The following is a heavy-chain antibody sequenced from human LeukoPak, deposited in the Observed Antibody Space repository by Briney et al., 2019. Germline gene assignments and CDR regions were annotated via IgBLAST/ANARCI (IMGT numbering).Heavy chain of an antibody. J-gene: IGHJ5*02. CDR3: ATDLKGGNSDWFDP. Sequence: SGGSLRLPCAASGFTFRSYAMHWVRQAPGRGLEWVAFIRYDGSKTHYGDSVKGRFSISRDNSKNTLYLQMNSLRPEDTAVYYCATDLKGGNSDWFDPGSQGTLVTVSS. V-gene: IGHV3-30*02. CDR1: GFTFRSYA. D-gene: IGHD4-23*01. CDR2: IRYDGSKT.